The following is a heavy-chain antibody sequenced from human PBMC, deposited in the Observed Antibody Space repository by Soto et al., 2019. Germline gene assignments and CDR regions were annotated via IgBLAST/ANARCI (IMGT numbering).Heavy chain of an antibody. Sequence: GGSLRLSCAASGFTFSSYAMSWVRQAPGKGLEWVSAISGSGGSTYYADSVKGRFTISRDNSKNTLYLQMNSLRAEDTAVYYCAKGGVIGYYYYYMDVWGQGTTVTVSS. CDR3: AKGGVIGYYYYYMDV. J-gene: IGHJ6*03. CDR2: ISGSGGST. V-gene: IGHV3-23*01. CDR1: GFTFSSYA. D-gene: IGHD2-21*01.